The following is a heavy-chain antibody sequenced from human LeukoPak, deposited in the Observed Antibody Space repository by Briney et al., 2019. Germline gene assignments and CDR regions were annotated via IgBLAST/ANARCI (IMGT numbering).Heavy chain of an antibody. CDR3: ARVYCSGGSCYIDAFDI. V-gene: IGHV3-74*01. Sequence: GGSLRLSCAASGFTFNNYWMHWVRQAPGKGLVWVSRINNDGSSTTYADTVKGRFTISRDNSKNTLYLQMNSLRAEDTAVYYCARVYCSGGSCYIDAFDIWGQGTMVTVSS. D-gene: IGHD2-15*01. CDR1: GFTFNNYW. CDR2: INNDGSST. J-gene: IGHJ3*02.